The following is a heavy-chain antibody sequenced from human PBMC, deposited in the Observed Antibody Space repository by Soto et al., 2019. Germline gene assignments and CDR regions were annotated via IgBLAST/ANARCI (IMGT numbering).Heavy chain of an antibody. Sequence: ASVKVSCKASGYTFTSYGISWVRQAPGQGLEWMGWISAYNGNTNYAQKLQGRVTMTTDTSTSTAYMELRSLRSDDTAVYYCARDFDIVVVPAASRISPFDYWGQGTLVTVSS. CDR3: ARDFDIVVVPAASRISPFDY. CDR2: ISAYNGNT. CDR1: GYTFTSYG. V-gene: IGHV1-18*01. J-gene: IGHJ4*02. D-gene: IGHD2-2*01.